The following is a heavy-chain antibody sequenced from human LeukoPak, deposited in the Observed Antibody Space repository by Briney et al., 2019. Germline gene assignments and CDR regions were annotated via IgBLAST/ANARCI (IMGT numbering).Heavy chain of an antibody. J-gene: IGHJ4*02. CDR1: GFTFDRSA. V-gene: IGHV3-23*01. CDR3: AKKTPGNYPYDY. Sequence: PGGSLRLSCAASGFTFDRSAMNWVRQAPGKGLEWVSASGTDGDTYYADSVKGRFTISRDNSKNTLYLQMTSLRAEDTAVYCCAKKTPGNYPYDYWGQGTLVTVSP. D-gene: IGHD3-22*01. CDR2: SGTDGDT.